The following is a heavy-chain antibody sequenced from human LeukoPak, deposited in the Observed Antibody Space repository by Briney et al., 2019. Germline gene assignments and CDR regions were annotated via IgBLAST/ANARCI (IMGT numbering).Heavy chain of an antibody. CDR2: ISGSGGST. D-gene: IGHD2-2*01. CDR3: ARVQRIRITLPAALDY. CDR1: GFTFSSYA. Sequence: AGGSLRLSCAASGFTFSSYAMSWVRQAPGKGLEWVSAISGSGGSTYYADSVKGRFTISRDNSKNTLYLQMNSLRAEDTAVYYCARVQRIRITLPAALDYWGQGTLVTVSS. J-gene: IGHJ4*02. V-gene: IGHV3-23*01.